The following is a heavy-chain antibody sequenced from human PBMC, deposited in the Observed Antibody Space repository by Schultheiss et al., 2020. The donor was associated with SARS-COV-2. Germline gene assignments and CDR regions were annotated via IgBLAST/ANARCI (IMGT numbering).Heavy chain of an antibody. J-gene: IGHJ4*02. V-gene: IGHV4-34*01. CDR1: GGSFSGYY. Sequence: SETLSLTCAVYGGSFSGYYWGWIRQPPGKGLEWIGEINHSGSTNYNPSLKSRVTISVDKSKNQFSLKLSSVTAADTAVYYCARLLRQDIVATIYDYWGQGTLVTVSS. CDR3: ARLLRQDIVATIYDY. CDR2: INHSGST. D-gene: IGHD5-12*01.